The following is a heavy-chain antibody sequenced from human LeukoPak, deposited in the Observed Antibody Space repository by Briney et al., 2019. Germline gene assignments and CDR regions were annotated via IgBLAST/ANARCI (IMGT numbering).Heavy chain of an antibody. D-gene: IGHD3-22*01. V-gene: IGHV3-30-3*01. CDR3: AREAGSGYTIDY. CDR1: GFTFNSNA. J-gene: IGHJ4*02. Sequence: PGGSLRLSCAASGFTFNSNAIHWVRQAPGKGLEWVAVISYDGSNKYYADSVKGRFTIPRDNSKNTLYLQMNSLRTEDTAVYYCAREAGSGYTIDYWGQGTLVTVSS. CDR2: ISYDGSNK.